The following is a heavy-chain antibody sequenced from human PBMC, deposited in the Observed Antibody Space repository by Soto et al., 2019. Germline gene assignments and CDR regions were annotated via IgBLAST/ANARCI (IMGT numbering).Heavy chain of an antibody. CDR3: ARDGSGWYSAYYYGMDV. CDR2: ISNSGGNT. Sequence: GGSLRLSCAASGFTFSIYAMTWVRQVPGKGLEWVSAISNSGGNTYYADSVKGRFTISRDNSKNTLYVEMNSLRAEDTAVYYCARDGSGWYSAYYYGMDVWGQGTTVTVSS. CDR1: GFTFSIYA. J-gene: IGHJ6*02. V-gene: IGHV3-23*01. D-gene: IGHD6-19*01.